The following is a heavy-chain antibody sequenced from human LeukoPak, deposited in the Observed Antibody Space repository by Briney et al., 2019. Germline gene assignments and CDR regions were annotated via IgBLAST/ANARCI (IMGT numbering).Heavy chain of an antibody. CDR1: GGSISSSSYY. J-gene: IGHJ4*02. Sequence: SETLSLTCTVSGGSISSSSYYWGWIRQPPGKGLEWIGSIYYSGSTYYNPSLKSRVTISVDTSKNQFSLKLSSVTAADTAVYYCARVGVRWYWGQGTLVTVSS. D-gene: IGHD3-10*01. CDR2: IYYSGST. V-gene: IGHV4-39*07. CDR3: ARVGVRWY.